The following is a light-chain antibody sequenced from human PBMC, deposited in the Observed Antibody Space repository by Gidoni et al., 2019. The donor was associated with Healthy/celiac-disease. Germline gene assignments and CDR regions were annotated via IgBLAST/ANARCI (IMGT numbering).Light chain of an antibody. V-gene: IGLV3-1*01. J-gene: IGLJ2*01. CDR3: QAWDSSTVV. CDR2: QDS. Sequence: SYELPQLPSLSVSPGQTASITCSGDKLGDKYACWYQQKPGQSPVLAIYQDSKRPSGNPERFSGSNTGNTATLTISGTQAMDEADYYCQAWDSSTVVFGGGTKLTVL. CDR1: KLGDKY.